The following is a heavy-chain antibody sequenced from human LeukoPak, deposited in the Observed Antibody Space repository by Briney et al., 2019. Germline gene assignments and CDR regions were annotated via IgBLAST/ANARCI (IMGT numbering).Heavy chain of an antibody. D-gene: IGHD3-22*01. CDR2: IRYDGSNK. J-gene: IGHJ6*03. V-gene: IGHV3-30*02. CDR1: GFTFSTYG. Sequence: PGGSLRLSCAASGFTFSTYGMHWVRQAPGKGLEWVALIRYDGSNKYYVDSVKGRFTISRDNSKNTLYLQMNSLRAEDTAVYYCAKSPSDSGYWSPYYYYYMDVWGKGTTVTVSS. CDR3: AKSPSDSGYWSPYYYYYMDV.